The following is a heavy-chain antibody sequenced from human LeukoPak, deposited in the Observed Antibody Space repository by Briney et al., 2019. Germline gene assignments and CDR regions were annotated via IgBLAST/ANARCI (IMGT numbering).Heavy chain of an antibody. CDR1: GDSLGVDY. V-gene: IGHV4-4*07. CDR3: ARNELRSYGLVHY. J-gene: IGHJ4*02. CDR2: ISTSGNT. D-gene: IGHD1-26*01. Sequence: SESLSLTCTVSGDSLGVDYWSWIRQSAGRGPEWIGRISTSGNTDYNPSLRSRVTMSIDTSRNQFSLTLTSMTAADTAVYYCARNELRSYGLVHYWGQGTLVTVSS.